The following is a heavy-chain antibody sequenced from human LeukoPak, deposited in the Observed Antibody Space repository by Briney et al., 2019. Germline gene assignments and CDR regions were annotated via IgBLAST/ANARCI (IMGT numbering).Heavy chain of an antibody. V-gene: IGHV4-34*01. Sequence: SETLSLTCAVYGGSLSGYYWSWIRQPPGKGLEWIGEINHSGSTNYNPSLKSRVTISVDTSKNQLSLKLSSMTAADAAVYYCARQWLVSPLFDYWGQGTLVTVSS. CDR2: INHSGST. CDR1: GGSLSGYY. D-gene: IGHD6-19*01. J-gene: IGHJ4*02. CDR3: ARQWLVSPLFDY.